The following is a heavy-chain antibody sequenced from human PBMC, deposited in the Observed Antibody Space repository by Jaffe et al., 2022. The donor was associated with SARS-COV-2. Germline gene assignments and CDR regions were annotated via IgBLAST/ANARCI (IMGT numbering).Heavy chain of an antibody. CDR3: ATLGGGDAFDI. J-gene: IGHJ3*02. CDR2: ISWNSGSI. CDR1: GFTFDDYA. D-gene: IGHD3-10*01. V-gene: IGHV3-9*01. Sequence: EVQLVESGGGLVQPGRSLRLSCAASGFTFDDYAMHWVRQAPGKGLEWVSGISWNSGSIGYADSVKGRFTISRDNAKNSLYLQMNSLRAEDTALYYCATLGGGDAFDIWGQGTMVTVSS.